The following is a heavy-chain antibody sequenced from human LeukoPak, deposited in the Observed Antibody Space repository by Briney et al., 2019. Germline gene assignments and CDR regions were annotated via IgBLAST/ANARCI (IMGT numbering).Heavy chain of an antibody. V-gene: IGHV3-30-3*01. J-gene: IGHJ6*03. CDR1: GFTFNSYA. CDR3: ARETASSGLYYMDV. Sequence: GGSLRLSCAASGFTFNSYAIHWVRQAPGKGLEWVAVISYDGSNKFYADSVKGRLTISRDNSKNTLYLQMNSLRPEDTAVYFCARETASSGLYYMDVWGKGTTVTVSS. CDR2: ISYDGSNK. D-gene: IGHD3-22*01.